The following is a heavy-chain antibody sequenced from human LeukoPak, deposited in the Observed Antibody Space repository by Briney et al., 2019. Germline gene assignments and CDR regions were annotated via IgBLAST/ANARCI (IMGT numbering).Heavy chain of an antibody. D-gene: IGHD6-19*01. J-gene: IGHJ4*02. CDR1: GFTFGSYA. V-gene: IGHV3-23*01. CDR2: ISGSGGST. CDR3: AKDQYSSGWYFDY. Sequence: GGSLRLSCAASGFTFGSYAMSWVRQAPGKGLEWVSAISGSGGSTYYADSVKGRFTISRDNSKNTLYLQMNSPRVEDTAIYYCAKDQYSSGWYFDYWGQGTLVTVSS.